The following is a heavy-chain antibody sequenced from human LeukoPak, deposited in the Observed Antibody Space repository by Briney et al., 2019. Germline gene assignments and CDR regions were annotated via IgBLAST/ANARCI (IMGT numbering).Heavy chain of an antibody. Sequence: ASVKVSCTASGYAFTSYGIGWVRQAPGQGLGWMGWITAYNGNTNYAQKLQGRVTMTTDTSTSTAYMELRSLRSDDTAVYYCARLSVSSGTNWFDPGGQGTLVTVSS. V-gene: IGHV1-18*01. D-gene: IGHD3-22*01. CDR3: ARLSVSSGTNWFDP. CDR2: ITAYNGNT. J-gene: IGHJ5*02. CDR1: GYAFTSYG.